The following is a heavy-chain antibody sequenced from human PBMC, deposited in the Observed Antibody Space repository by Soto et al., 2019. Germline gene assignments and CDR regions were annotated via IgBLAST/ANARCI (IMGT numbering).Heavy chain of an antibody. CDR2: ISGSGGST. Sequence: QPGGSLRLSCAASGFTFSSYAMSWVRQAPGKGLEWVSAISGSGGSTYYADSVKGRFTISRDNSKNTLYLQMNSLRAEDTAVYYCAKDSPRRQLVRFYYYYGMDVWGQGTTVTVSS. V-gene: IGHV3-23*01. CDR3: AKDSPRRQLVRFYYYYGMDV. CDR1: GFTFSSYA. D-gene: IGHD6-6*01. J-gene: IGHJ6*02.